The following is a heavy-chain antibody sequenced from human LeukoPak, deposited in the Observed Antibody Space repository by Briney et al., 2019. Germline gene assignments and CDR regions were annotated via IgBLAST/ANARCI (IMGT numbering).Heavy chain of an antibody. D-gene: IGHD3-3*01. V-gene: IGHV1-8*01. Sequence: ASVKASCKASGYTFTSYDINWVRQATGQGLEWMGWMNPNSGNTGYAQKFQGRVTMTRNTSISTAYMELSSLTAEDTAVYYCARGGRGDFWSGYSVGYWGQGTLVTVSS. CDR1: GYTFTSYD. J-gene: IGHJ4*02. CDR2: MNPNSGNT. CDR3: ARGGRGDFWSGYSVGY.